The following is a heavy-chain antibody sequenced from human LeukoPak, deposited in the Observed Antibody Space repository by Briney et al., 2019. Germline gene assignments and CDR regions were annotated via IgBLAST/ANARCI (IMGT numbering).Heavy chain of an antibody. D-gene: IGHD3-3*02. CDR1: GGSISSYY. J-gene: IGHJ5*02. Sequence: PSETLSLTRTVSGGSISSYYWSWIRQPPGKGLEWIGYIYYSGSTNYNPSLKSRVTISVDTSKNQFSLKLSSVTAADTAVYYCARDVASSWFDPWGQGTLVTVSS. CDR3: ARDVASSWFDP. CDR2: IYYSGST. V-gene: IGHV4-59*01.